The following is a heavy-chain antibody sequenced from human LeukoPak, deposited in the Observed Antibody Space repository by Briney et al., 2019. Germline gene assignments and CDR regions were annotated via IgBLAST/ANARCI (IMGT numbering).Heavy chain of an antibody. CDR2: ISSYNGDT. V-gene: IGHV1-18*01. Sequence: ASVKVSCKASGYTFTSYGITWVRQAPGQGLEWMGWISSYNGDTKYAQKFQGRFSMTRDTSISTAYMELSRLRSDDTAVYYCARRAREYSHDAFDIWGQGTMVTVSS. CDR3: ARRAREYSHDAFDI. J-gene: IGHJ3*02. CDR1: GYTFTSYG. D-gene: IGHD5-18*01.